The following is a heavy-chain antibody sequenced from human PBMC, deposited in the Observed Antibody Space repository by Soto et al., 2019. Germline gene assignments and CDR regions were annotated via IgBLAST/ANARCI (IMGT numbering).Heavy chain of an antibody. CDR3: ARGQSPIQLWRTADY. V-gene: IGHV1-3*01. CDR1: GYTFTSYA. D-gene: IGHD5-18*01. J-gene: IGHJ4*02. Sequence: ASVKVSCKASGYTFTSYAMHWVRQAPGQRLEWMGWINAGNGNTKYSQKFQGRVTITRDTSASTAYMELSSLRSEDTAVYYCARGQSPIQLWRTADYWGQGTLVTVSS. CDR2: INAGNGNT.